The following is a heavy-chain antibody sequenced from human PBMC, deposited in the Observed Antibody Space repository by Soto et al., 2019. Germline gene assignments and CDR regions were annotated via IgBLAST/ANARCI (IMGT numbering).Heavy chain of an antibody. CDR3: AKVSVTTRRGYFDY. D-gene: IGHD4-4*01. CDR1: GFTFSSYA. V-gene: IGHV3-23*01. Sequence: EVQLLESGGGLVQPGGSLRLSCAASGFTFSSYAMSWVRQDPGKGLEWVSVISGTGGTTYYADSVKGRFTISRDNSKNTLYLQMTSLRAEDTAVYYCAKVSVTTRRGYFDYWGQGTMVTVSS. J-gene: IGHJ4*02. CDR2: ISGTGGTT.